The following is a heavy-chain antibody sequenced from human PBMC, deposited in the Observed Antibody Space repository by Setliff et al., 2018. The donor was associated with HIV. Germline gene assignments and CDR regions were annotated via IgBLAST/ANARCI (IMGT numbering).Heavy chain of an antibody. CDR1: GGSISSYY. V-gene: IGHV4-4*07. Sequence: PSETLSLTCTVSGGSISSYYWSWIRQPAGKGLEWIGHIYTSGSTNYNPSLKSRVTISVDTSKNQFSLRLSSVAAGDTAVYYCARETRPGLTRSGFDYWGQGTLVTVSS. J-gene: IGHJ4*02. CDR3: ARETRPGLTRSGFDY. D-gene: IGHD1-1*01. CDR2: IYTSGST.